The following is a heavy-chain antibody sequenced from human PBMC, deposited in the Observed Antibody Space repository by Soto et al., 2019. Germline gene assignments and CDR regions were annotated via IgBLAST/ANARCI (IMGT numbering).Heavy chain of an antibody. CDR3: ASMIGDPVLSFDS. CDR2: IFYSAST. J-gene: IGHJ5*01. V-gene: IGHV4-59*01. Sequence: QVQLQESGPGLVKPSETLSLTCTVSGGSISSYYWSWIRQPPGKGLAWMGFIFYSASTSYNPALKSRVTISIDTSEYQFSLKLNSVTAADTAVYYCASMIGDPVLSFDSWGQGTLVAVSS. D-gene: IGHD3-10*02. CDR1: GGSISSYY.